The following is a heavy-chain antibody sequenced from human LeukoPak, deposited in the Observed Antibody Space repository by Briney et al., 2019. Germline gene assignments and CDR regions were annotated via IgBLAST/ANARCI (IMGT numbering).Heavy chain of an antibody. V-gene: IGHV3-21*01. D-gene: IGHD6-19*01. CDR1: GFTFSSYS. J-gene: IGHJ4*02. Sequence: GGSLRQSCAASGFTFSSYSMNWVRQAPGKGLEWVSSISSSSSYIYYADSVKGRFTISRDNAKNSLYLQMNSLRAEDTAVYYCARVSSGWYVPYWGQGTLDTVSS. CDR3: ARVSSGWYVPY. CDR2: ISSSSSYI.